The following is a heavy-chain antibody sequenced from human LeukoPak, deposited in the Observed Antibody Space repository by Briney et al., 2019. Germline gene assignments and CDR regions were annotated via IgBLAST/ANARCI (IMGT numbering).Heavy chain of an antibody. CDR3: AELGITMIGGV. D-gene: IGHD3-10*02. CDR1: RFTFSNYW. J-gene: IGHJ6*04. V-gene: IGHV3-7*01. Sequence: GGSLRLSCAASRFTFSNYWMSWVRQAPGKGLEWVANIKPDGSEKYYVDSVKGRFTISRDNAKNSLYLQMNSLRAEDTAVYYCAELGITMIGGVWGKGTTVTISS. CDR2: IKPDGSEK.